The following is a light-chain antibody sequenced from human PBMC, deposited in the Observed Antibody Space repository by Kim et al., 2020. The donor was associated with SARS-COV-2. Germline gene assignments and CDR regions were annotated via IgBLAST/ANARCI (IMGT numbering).Light chain of an antibody. CDR2: DVS. J-gene: IGLJ1*01. V-gene: IGLV2-14*03. Sequence: QSALTQPASVSGSPGQSITISCTGTSSDVGGYKYVSWYRQHPGKAPKLLIFDVSDRPSGVSNRFSGSKSGNTASLTISGLQADDEADYYCSSYASSTTPYVFGAGTKVTVL. CDR1: SSDVGGYKY. CDR3: SSYASSTTPYV.